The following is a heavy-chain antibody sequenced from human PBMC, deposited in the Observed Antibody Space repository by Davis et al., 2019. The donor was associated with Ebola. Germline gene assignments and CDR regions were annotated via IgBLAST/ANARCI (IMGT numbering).Heavy chain of an antibody. D-gene: IGHD1-26*01. V-gene: IGHV3-53*01. J-gene: IGHJ3*01. CDR3: TSPLKVGSAFDV. CDR2: IYADGTT. Sequence: PGGPLRLPCPPLGFPVRTIFMSWVRQAPGKGLEWVPRIYADGTTYYAYVVRGRFTISRDNSKHTLFLQMDLLRVEDTAVYYCTSPLKVGSAFDVWDQGTMVNVSS. CDR1: GFPVRTIF.